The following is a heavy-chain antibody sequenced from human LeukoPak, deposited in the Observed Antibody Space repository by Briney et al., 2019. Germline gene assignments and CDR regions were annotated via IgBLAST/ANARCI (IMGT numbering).Heavy chain of an antibody. CDR3: ASSADCSGGSCYAPSAY. J-gene: IGHJ4*02. D-gene: IGHD2-15*01. Sequence: SETLSLTCAVYGGSFSGYYWSWIRQPPGKGLEWIGEVNHSGSTNYNPSLKSRVTISVDTSKNQFSLKLSSVTAADTAVYYCASSADCSGGSCYAPSAYWGQGTLVTVSS. CDR2: VNHSGST. V-gene: IGHV4-34*01. CDR1: GGSFSGYY.